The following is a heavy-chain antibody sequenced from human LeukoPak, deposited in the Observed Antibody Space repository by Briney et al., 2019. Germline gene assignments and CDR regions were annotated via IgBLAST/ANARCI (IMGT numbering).Heavy chain of an antibody. J-gene: IGHJ5*02. CDR3: VRVRYCSSTNCHGGWFDP. CDR2: ISSSGSSI. V-gene: IGHV3-48*03. D-gene: IGHD2-2*01. CDR1: GFTFISYE. Sequence: PGGSLRLSCAASGFTFISYEMNWVRQAPGKGLEWVSYISSSGSSIYYADSVKGRFTISRDNAKNSLYLQMNSLGAEDTAVYYCVRVRYCSSTNCHGGWFDPWGQGTLVTVSS.